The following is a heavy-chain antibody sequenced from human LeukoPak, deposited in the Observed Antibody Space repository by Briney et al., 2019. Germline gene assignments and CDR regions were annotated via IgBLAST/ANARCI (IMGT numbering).Heavy chain of an antibody. V-gene: IGHV3-74*01. CDR1: GFTFSSYW. D-gene: IGHD3-16*01. CDR2: VNTDGSTP. CDR3: ARDRGSYSDY. Sequence: GGSLTLSCADSGFTFSSYWMHWVRQAPGKGLVWVSRVNTDGSTPTYADSVKGRFTISRDNAKNPLYLQMNSLRAADTAVYYCARDRGSYSDYWGQGTLVTVSS. J-gene: IGHJ4*02.